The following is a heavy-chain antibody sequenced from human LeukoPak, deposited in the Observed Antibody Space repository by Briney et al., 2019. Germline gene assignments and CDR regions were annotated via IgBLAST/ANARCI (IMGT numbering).Heavy chain of an antibody. Sequence: SVKVPCKASGGTFSSYAISWVRQAPGQGLECVGVIIPIFGTANYAQKFQGRVTITADESTSTAYMELSSLRSEDTAVYYCARALGYCSSTSCYGVDYWGQGTLVTVSS. J-gene: IGHJ4*02. CDR3: ARALGYCSSTSCYGVDY. CDR1: GGTFSSYA. V-gene: IGHV1-69*13. CDR2: IIPIFGTA. D-gene: IGHD2-2*01.